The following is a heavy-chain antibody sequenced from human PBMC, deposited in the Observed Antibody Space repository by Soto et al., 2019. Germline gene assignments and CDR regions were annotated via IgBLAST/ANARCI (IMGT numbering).Heavy chain of an antibody. CDR3: ARARRITIFGVVYAPSNWFDP. CDR2: INHSGST. Sequence: QVQLQQWGAGLLKPSETLSLTCAVYGGSFSGYYWSWIRQPPGKGLEWIGEINHSGSTNYNPSLKSRVTISVDTSKNQFSLKLSSVTAADTAVYYCARARRITIFGVVYAPSNWFDPWGQGTLVTVSS. J-gene: IGHJ5*02. D-gene: IGHD3-3*01. V-gene: IGHV4-34*01. CDR1: GGSFSGYY.